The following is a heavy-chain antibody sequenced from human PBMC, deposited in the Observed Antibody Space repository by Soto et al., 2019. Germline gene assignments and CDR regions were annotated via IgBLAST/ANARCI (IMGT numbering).Heavy chain of an antibody. Sequence: SETMSLTSTVSGGNISSYYWSWIRKQPGKGLEWIGYIYYSGSTNYNPSLKSRVTISVDTSKNQFSLKLISVTAADTAVYYCARHWITMVRGVCHFDYWGQGTLVTVSS. J-gene: IGHJ4*02. CDR1: GGNISSYY. CDR2: IYYSGST. D-gene: IGHD3-10*01. CDR3: ARHWITMVRGVCHFDY. V-gene: IGHV4-59*08.